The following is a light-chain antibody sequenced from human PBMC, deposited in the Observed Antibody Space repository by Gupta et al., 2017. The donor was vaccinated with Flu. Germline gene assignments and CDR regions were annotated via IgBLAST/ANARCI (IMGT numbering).Light chain of an antibody. V-gene: IGKV3-20*01. CDR1: QSVSSY. CDR3: RHKGASIPT. Sequence: ETVLTQSPGTLSLSPGERATLSCRASQSVSSYLAWYQQKPGQAPRLLIYDASSSATGMLHRISGSRSAGDLTLTIIRLEPPDFAVTYCRHKGASIPTFGPGTKVDIK. CDR2: DAS. J-gene: IGKJ3*01.